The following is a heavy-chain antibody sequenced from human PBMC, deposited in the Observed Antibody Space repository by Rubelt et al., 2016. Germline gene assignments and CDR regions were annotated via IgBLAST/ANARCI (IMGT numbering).Heavy chain of an antibody. V-gene: IGHV1-46*01. CDR3: ARAHSGSGYFGIDY. D-gene: IGHD3-22*01. CDR1: GYTFTSYY. Sequence: QVQLVQSGAEVKKPGASVQVSCKASGYTFTSYYMHWVRQAPGQGLEWMGIINPSGGSTGYAQKFQGRITMTRDTSTSTVYMELSSLRSEDAAVYYCARAHSGSGYFGIDYWGQGTLVTVSS. J-gene: IGHJ4*02. CDR2: INPSGGST.